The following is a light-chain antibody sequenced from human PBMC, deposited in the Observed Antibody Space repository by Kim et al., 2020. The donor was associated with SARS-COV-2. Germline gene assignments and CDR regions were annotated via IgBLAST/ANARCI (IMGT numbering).Light chain of an antibody. V-gene: IGKV1-33*01. Sequence: DIQMTQSPSSLSASVGDRVTITSQASQDISNYLNWYQQKPGKAPKLLIYDASNLETGVPSRFSGSGSGTDFTFTISSLQPEDIATYYCQQYDKRRYSFGQGTKLEI. CDR1: QDISNY. J-gene: IGKJ2*03. CDR3: QQYDKRRYS. CDR2: DAS.